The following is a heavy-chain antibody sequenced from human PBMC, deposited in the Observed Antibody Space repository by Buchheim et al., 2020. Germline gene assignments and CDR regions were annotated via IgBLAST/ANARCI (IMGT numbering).Heavy chain of an antibody. Sequence: QVQLVESGGGVVQPGRSLRLSCAASGFTFSSYAMPWVRQAPGKGLEWVAVISLDGSNKSYADSVKGRFNISRDHSKSTPYLPMNSLRAEDAAVYYCARERSLVCGWSLTDYWGQGTL. CDR2: ISLDGSNK. D-gene: IGHD2-2*01. J-gene: IGHJ4*02. CDR1: GFTFSSYA. CDR3: ARERSLVCGWSLTDY. V-gene: IGHV3-30-3*01.